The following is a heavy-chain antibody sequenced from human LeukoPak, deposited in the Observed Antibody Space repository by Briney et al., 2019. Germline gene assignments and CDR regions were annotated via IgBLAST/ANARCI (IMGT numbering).Heavy chain of an antibody. V-gene: IGHV1-69*06. J-gene: IGHJ6*04. D-gene: IGHD6-19*01. CDR3: ARVGYSSGWGKYSYYYGMDV. Sequence: ASVKVSCKASGGTFISYAISWVRQAPGQGLEWMGGIIPIFGTANYAQKFQGRVTITGDKYTSTAYMEMSSLRSEDTGVYYCARVGYSSGWGKYSYYYGMDVWGKGPTVTASS. CDR2: IIPIFGTA. CDR1: GGTFISYA.